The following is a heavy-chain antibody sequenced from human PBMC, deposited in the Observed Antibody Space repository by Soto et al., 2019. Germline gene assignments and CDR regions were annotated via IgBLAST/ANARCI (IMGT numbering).Heavy chain of an antibody. CDR1: GGSISSYY. V-gene: IGHV4-59*08. CDR3: ARRYGALFDY. D-gene: IGHD4-17*01. CDR2: SYYSGST. J-gene: IGHJ4*02. Sequence: QVQLQESGPGLVKPSETLSLTCTVSGGSISSYYWSWIRQPPGKGLEWIGYSYYSGSTNYNPSLKSRVTISVDTSKNQFPLKLSSVTAADTAVYYSARRYGALFDYWGQGTLVTVSS.